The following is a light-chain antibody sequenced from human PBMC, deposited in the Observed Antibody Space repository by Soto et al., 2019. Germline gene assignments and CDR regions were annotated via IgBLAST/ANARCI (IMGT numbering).Light chain of an antibody. CDR2: EVT. J-gene: IGLJ2*01. Sequence: QSALTQPPSASGSPGQSVTISCTGTRSDVGAYNYVSWYQQHPDKAPKLIIYEVTKRPSGVPDRFSGSKSGNTASLTVSGLQAGDEADYYCSSYAGTSMVFGGGTQLTVL. CDR3: SSYAGTSMV. CDR1: RSDVGAYNY. V-gene: IGLV2-8*01.